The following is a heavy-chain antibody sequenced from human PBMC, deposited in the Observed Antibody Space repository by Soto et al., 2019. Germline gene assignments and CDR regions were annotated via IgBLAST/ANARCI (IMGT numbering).Heavy chain of an antibody. J-gene: IGHJ4*02. CDR3: ARDPDMVRGVIITGWGY. CDR1: GFTFSDHF. D-gene: IGHD3-10*01. V-gene: IGHV3-30-3*01. CDR2: ISYDGSNK. Sequence: VQLVESGGGLVQPGGSLRLSCAASGFTFSDHFMDWVRQAPGKGLEWVAVISYDGSNKYYADSVKGRFTISRDNSKNTLYLQMNSLRAEDTAVYYCARDPDMVRGVIITGWGYWGQGTLVTVSS.